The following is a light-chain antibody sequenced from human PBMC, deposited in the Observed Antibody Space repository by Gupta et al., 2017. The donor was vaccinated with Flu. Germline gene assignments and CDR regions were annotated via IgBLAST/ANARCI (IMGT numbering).Light chain of an antibody. Sequence: DIQMTQSLSTLSASVGDRVTITCRASQSVCDWLAWYKLKPGNAPKRLIYKAAKLESGVTSRFSGSGCGTEFTLTISSRQPEDFAAYYCQQHKTYSRHTFGHGTTVDIK. J-gene: IGKJ3*01. CDR1: QSVCDW. CDR3: QQHKTYSRHT. V-gene: IGKV1-5*03. CDR2: KAA.